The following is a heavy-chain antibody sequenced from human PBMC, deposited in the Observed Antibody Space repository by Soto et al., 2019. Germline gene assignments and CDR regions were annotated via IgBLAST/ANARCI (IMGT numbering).Heavy chain of an antibody. CDR3: ARGRWAGITFGGVIGIHYYEH. D-gene: IGHD3-16*02. CDR2: INHSGST. J-gene: IGHJ4*02. Sequence: SETLSLTCAVYGGSFSGYYWSWIRQPPGKGLEWIGEINHSGSTNYNPSLKSRVTISVDTSKNQFSLKLSSVTAADTAVYYCARGRWAGITFGGVIGIHYYEHWGQGTLVTVPS. CDR1: GGSFSGYY. V-gene: IGHV4-34*01.